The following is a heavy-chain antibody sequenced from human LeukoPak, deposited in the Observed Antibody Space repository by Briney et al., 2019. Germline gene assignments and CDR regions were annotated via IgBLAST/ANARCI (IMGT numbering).Heavy chain of an antibody. CDR2: ISRSGDTI. CDR3: AKCTSLFFVDY. J-gene: IGHJ4*02. D-gene: IGHD2-8*01. CDR1: GFSFSDFY. V-gene: IGHV3-11*01. Sequence: GGSLRLSCAASGFSFSDFYMSWIRQAPGKGLEWISYISRSGDTIYYADSVKGRFTISRDNAKNSLYLQMNSLRAEDTAVYYCAKCTSLFFVDYWAQGTPVTVSS.